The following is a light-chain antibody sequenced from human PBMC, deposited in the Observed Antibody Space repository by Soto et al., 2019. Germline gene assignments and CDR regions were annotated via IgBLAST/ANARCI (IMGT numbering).Light chain of an antibody. J-gene: IGLJ1*01. CDR1: SRDVGGYNY. V-gene: IGLV2-14*01. CDR2: DVS. CDR3: SSYTSSSTLYV. Sequence: QTMLTQPASVPGSPGQSITISCTGTSRDVGGYNYVSWYQQHPGKAPKLMIHDVSNRPSGVSNRFSGSKSGNTASLIIFELQAEDEADYYCSSYTSSSTLYVFGTGTKVTV.